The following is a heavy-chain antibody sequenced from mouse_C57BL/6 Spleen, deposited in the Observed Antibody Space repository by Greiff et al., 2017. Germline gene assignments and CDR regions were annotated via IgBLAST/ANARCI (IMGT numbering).Heavy chain of an antibody. J-gene: IGHJ2*01. CDR2: IDPENGDT. CDR1: GFNIKDDY. Sequence: VQLKESGAELVRPGASVKLSCTASGFNIKDDYMHWVKQRPEQGLEWIGWIDPENGDTEYASKFQGKATITADTSSNTAYLQLSSLTSEDTAVYYCTFPYDYFYYFDYWGQGTTLTVSS. D-gene: IGHD2-4*01. V-gene: IGHV14-4*01. CDR3: TFPYDYFYYFDY.